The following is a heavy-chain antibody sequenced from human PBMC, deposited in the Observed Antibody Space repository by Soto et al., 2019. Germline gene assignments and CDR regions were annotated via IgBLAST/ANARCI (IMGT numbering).Heavy chain of an antibody. D-gene: IGHD1-20*01. Sequence: DVQLLESGGGLVQPGGSLTLSCAASRFTFSDFAMSWVRQAPGKGLEWVSSIGGGGTDTYYADSVKGRFTISSDNSKNTLYLQMDRLRDEDTAVYYCAKDAVPYNGKWDWFDSWGQGTLVIVSS. V-gene: IGHV3-23*01. J-gene: IGHJ5*01. CDR2: IGGGGTDT. CDR1: RFTFSDFA. CDR3: AKDAVPYNGKWDWFDS.